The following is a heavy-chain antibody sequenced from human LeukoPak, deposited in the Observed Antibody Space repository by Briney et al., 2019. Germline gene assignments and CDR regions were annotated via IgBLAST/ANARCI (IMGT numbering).Heavy chain of an antibody. CDR3: ATSLVGEFDY. V-gene: IGHV5-51*01. Sequence: GESLKISCQGSGYTFATYWIGWVRQMPGKGLEWMGIIYPGDSDTRYSPSFQGQVTISADKSISTAYLQWSSLKASDTAMYYCATSLVGEFDYWGQGTLVTVSS. CDR2: IYPGDSDT. D-gene: IGHD1-26*01. J-gene: IGHJ4*02. CDR1: GYTFATYW.